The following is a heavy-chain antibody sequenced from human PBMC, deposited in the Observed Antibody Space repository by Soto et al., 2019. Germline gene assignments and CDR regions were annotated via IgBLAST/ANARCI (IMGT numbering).Heavy chain of an antibody. CDR3: TSRRGLHYYDSSGYYAVDY. J-gene: IGHJ4*02. CDR2: IRSKAYGGTT. CDR1: GFTFGDYA. V-gene: IGHV3-49*04. Sequence: LRLSCTASGFTFGDYAMSWVRQAPGKGLEWVGFIRSKAYGGTTEYAASVKGRFTISRDDSKSIAYLQMNSLKTEDTAVYYCTSRRGLHYYDSSGYYAVDYWGQGTLVTVSS. D-gene: IGHD3-22*01.